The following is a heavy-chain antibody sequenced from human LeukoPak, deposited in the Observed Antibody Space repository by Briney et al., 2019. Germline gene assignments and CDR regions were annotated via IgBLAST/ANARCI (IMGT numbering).Heavy chain of an antibody. J-gene: IGHJ4*02. V-gene: IGHV3-11*06. CDR1: GFTFSDYY. D-gene: IGHD2-2*01. Sequence: GGSLRLSCAASGFTFSDYYMSWIRQAPGKGLEWVSYISSSSSYTNYADPVKGRFAISRDNAKNSLYLQMNSLRAEDTAVYYCARESSTSYAFDYWGQGTLVTVSS. CDR3: ARESSTSYAFDY. CDR2: ISSSSSYT.